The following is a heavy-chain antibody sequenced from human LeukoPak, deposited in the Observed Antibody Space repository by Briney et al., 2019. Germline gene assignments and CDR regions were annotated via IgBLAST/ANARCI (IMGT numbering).Heavy chain of an antibody. V-gene: IGHV3-30-3*01. CDR1: GFTFSSYA. CDR3: ARDSGDAFDI. CDR2: ISYDGSNK. D-gene: IGHD1-1*01. Sequence: TGGSLRLSCAASGFTFSSYAMHWVRQAPGKGLEWVAVISYDGSNKYYADSVKGRFTISRDNSKNTLYLQMNSLRAEDTAVYYCARDSGDAFDIWGQGTMVTVSS. J-gene: IGHJ3*02.